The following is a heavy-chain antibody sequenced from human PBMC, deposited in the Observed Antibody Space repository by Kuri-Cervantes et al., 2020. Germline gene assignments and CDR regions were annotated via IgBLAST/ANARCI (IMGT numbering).Heavy chain of an antibody. CDR2: IVVGSGNT. D-gene: IGHD3-16*01. J-gene: IGHJ4*02. Sequence: SVKVSCKASGFTFTSSAMQWVRQARGQRLEWIGWIVVGSGNTNYAQKFQERVTITRDMSTSTAYMELSSLRSEDTAVYYCARQGKMTTLPPDYWGQGTLVTVSS. V-gene: IGHV1-58*02. CDR3: ARQGKMTTLPPDY. CDR1: GFTFTSSA.